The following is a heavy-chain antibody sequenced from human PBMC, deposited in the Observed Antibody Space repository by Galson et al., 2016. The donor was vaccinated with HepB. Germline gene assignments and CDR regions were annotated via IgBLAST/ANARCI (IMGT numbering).Heavy chain of an antibody. CDR2: IYPTLAT. Sequence: SETLSLTCAVSGGSVSRSDWWCWVRQSPLRGLEWIGEIYPTLATKYNPSLESRVSISIDNSKTQFSLTLTSLTTADTAMYYCVTGLGLWSGESWGQGLLVTVSS. J-gene: IGHJ5*02. V-gene: IGHV4-4*02. D-gene: IGHD3-10*01. CDR3: VTGLGLWSGES. CDR1: GGSVSRSDW.